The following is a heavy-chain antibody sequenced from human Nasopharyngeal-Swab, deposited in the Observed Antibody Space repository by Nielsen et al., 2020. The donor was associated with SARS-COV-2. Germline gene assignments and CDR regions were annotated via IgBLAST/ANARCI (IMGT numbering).Heavy chain of an antibody. V-gene: IGHV4-59*08. CDR3: ARRETIVGSFDY. CDR1: GGSISSYY. D-gene: IGHD1-26*01. Sequence: LRLSCTVSGGSISSYYWTWIRQSPGKGLEWIGYIYYSGSTDYNPSLKGRVTISVDTSKNQFSLKLNSVTAADTAVYYCARRETIVGSFDYWGQGTLVTVSS. J-gene: IGHJ4*02. CDR2: IYYSGST.